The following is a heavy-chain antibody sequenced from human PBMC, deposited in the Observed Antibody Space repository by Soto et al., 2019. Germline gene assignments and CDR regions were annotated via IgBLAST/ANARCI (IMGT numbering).Heavy chain of an antibody. CDR2: IYYSGST. J-gene: IGHJ4*02. Sequence: SETLSLTCTVSGGSISSSSYYWGWIRQPPGKGLEWIGSIYYSGSTYYNPSLKGRVTISVDTSKNQFSLKLSSVTAADTAVYYCASLVTYTFDYWGQGTLVTVSS. CDR1: GGSISSSSYY. V-gene: IGHV4-39*01. CDR3: ASLVTYTFDY. D-gene: IGHD2-21*02.